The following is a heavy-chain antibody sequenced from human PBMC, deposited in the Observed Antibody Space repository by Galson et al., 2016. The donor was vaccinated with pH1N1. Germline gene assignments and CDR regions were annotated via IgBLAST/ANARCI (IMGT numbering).Heavy chain of an antibody. CDR3: ARDESGYGDSFPDVFDI. CDR1: GFTFSSCG. D-gene: IGHD4-17*01. J-gene: IGHJ3*02. Sequence: SLRLSCAASGFTFSSCGIYWVRQAPGKGLEWVGNILYNGNDKYYADSVKGRFTISRDSSMTTVHLQMVSVTVEDTAVYFYARDESGYGDSFPDVFDIWGQGTMVTVSS. V-gene: IGHV3-30*12. CDR2: ILYNGNDK.